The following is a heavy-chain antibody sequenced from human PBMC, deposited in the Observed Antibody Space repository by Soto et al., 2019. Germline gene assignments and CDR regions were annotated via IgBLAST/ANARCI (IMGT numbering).Heavy chain of an antibody. V-gene: IGHV3-7*02. CDR1: GFNFRDYW. D-gene: IGHD1-26*01. J-gene: IGHJ4*02. Sequence: EVQLVESGGGLVQPGXSLRLSCAASGFNFRDYWMSWVRQAPGKGLEWVANIKGDVSEKHGAHSVKGRFTITRDNAKTARYLQMNSVRAEDTAVYYCAKYSGSYAVVYWGQGTLVTVSS. CDR3: AKYSGSYAVVY. CDR2: IKGDVSEK.